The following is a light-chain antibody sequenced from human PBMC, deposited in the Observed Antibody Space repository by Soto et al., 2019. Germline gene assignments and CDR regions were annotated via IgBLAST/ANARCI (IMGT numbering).Light chain of an antibody. CDR2: GAS. CDR3: QQANSFIT. J-gene: IGKJ5*01. Sequence: EIVLTQSPATLSVSPGERATLSCRASQSVSSDLAWYHQKPGQAPRLLIYGASTRATGIPARFSGSGSGTDFTLTISSLQPEDFATYYCQQANSFITFGQGTRLEI. V-gene: IGKV3-15*01. CDR1: QSVSSD.